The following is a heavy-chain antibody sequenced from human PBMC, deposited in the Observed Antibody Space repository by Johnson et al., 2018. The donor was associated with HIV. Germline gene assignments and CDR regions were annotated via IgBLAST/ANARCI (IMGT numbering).Heavy chain of an antibody. V-gene: IGHV3-7*01. CDR2: IKQDGREK. D-gene: IGHD6-13*01. J-gene: IGHJ3*02. CDR1: GFTVRSNY. Sequence: QLLESGGGLIQPGGSLRLSCAASGFTVRSNYMSWVRQAPGKGLEWVANIKQDGREKYYVDSVKGRFTISRDNAKNSLYLQMNSLRAEDTAVYYCAREQGQQLVPDAFDILGQGTMVTVSS. CDR3: AREQGQQLVPDAFDI.